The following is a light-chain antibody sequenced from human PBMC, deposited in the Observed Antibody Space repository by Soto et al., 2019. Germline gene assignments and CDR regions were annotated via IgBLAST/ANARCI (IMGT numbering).Light chain of an antibody. CDR3: AAWDDSLSGVV. V-gene: IGLV1-47*01. Sequence: QSVLTQPPSASGTPGQRVTISCSGSSSNIGSNYVYWYQQLPGPAPKLLLYRNNKRPSGVPDRLSVSKSGTSASLAISGLRSEGEAAYYCAAWDDSLSGVVFGGGPKLTVL. J-gene: IGLJ2*01. CDR2: RNN. CDR1: SSNIGSNY.